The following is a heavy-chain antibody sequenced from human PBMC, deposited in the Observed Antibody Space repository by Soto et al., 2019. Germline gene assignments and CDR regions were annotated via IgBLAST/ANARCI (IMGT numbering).Heavy chain of an antibody. CDR2: IDPSDSYT. D-gene: IGHD2-15*01. V-gene: IGHV5-10-1*01. J-gene: IGHJ6*02. CDR1: GYSFTSYW. CDR3: ASTTVVTYSYYGMDV. Sequence: GESLKISCKGSGYSFTSYWISWVRQMPGKGLEWMGRIDPSDSYTNYSPSSQGHVTISADKSISTAYLQWSSLKASVTAMYYCASTTVVTYSYYGMDVWGQGNTVTVSS.